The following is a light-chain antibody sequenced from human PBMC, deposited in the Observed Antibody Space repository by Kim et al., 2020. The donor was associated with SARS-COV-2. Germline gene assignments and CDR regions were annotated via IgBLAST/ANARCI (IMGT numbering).Light chain of an antibody. CDR1: ISNIGAVYV. CDR2: GNS. CDR3: QSYDSSLSPYV. Sequence: RLTLPCTGSISNIGAVYVVHCYQQLPGTPPKLLIYGNSNRPSGVPDRFSGSKSGTSASLAITGLQAEDEADYYCQSYDSSLSPYVFGTGTKVTVL. V-gene: IGLV1-40*01. J-gene: IGLJ1*01.